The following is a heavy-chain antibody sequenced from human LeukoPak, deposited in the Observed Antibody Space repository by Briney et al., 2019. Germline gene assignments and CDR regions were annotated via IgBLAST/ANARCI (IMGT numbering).Heavy chain of an antibody. D-gene: IGHD5-24*01. CDR1: GGSISSSSYY. V-gene: IGHV4-39*07. J-gene: IGHJ4*02. Sequence: SETLSLTCTVSGGSISSSSYYWGWIRLPPGKGLEWIGSIYYSGSTYYNPSLKSRVTISVDTSKNQFSLKLSSVTAADTAVYYCARGWATAAQDYWGQGTLVTVSS. CDR2: IYYSGST. CDR3: ARGWATAAQDY.